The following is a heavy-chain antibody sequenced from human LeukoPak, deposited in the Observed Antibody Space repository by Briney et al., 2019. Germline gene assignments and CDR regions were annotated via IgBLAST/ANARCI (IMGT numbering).Heavy chain of an antibody. CDR2: IRTEAHSYAT. CDR3: TRLSVSNWFDP. J-gene: IGHJ5*02. D-gene: IGHD1-14*01. V-gene: IGHV3-73*01. CDR1: GFTFSGST. Sequence: PGGSLRLSCAASGFTFSGSTMYWVRQAPGKGLEWVGRIRTEAHSYATEYAASVKGRFTISRDDSENTVYLQMNSLKSEDTAVYYCTRLSVSNWFDPWGQGTLVTVSS.